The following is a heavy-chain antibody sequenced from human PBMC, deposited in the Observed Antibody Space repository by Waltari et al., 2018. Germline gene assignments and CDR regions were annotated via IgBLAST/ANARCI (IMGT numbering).Heavy chain of an antibody. V-gene: IGHV3-21*01. CDR1: GFTFSSSS. Sequence: EVQLVESGGGLVKPGGSLRLSCAASGFTFSSSSMNWVRQAPGKGLELVSVSRSRRSYRYYADSVKGRFTISRENAKNSLYLQMNSLRAEETAGYYCARAHDYGDYGDYWGQGTLVTVSS. CDR2: SRSRRSYR. J-gene: IGHJ4*02. D-gene: IGHD4-17*01. CDR3: ARAHDYGDYGDY.